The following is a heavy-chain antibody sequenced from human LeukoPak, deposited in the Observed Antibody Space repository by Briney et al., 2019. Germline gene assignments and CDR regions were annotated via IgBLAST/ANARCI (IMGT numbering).Heavy chain of an antibody. CDR2: INHSGST. J-gene: IGHJ5*02. CDR1: GGSFSGYY. V-gene: IGHV4-34*01. CDR3: ARVGAFYDFWSGSKRWFDP. Sequence: SETLSLTCAVYGGSFSGYYWSWIRQPPGKGLEWIGEINHSGSTNYNPSLKSRVTISVDTSKNQFSLKLSSVTAADTAVYYCARVGAFYDFWSGSKRWFDPWGQGTLVTVPS. D-gene: IGHD3-3*01.